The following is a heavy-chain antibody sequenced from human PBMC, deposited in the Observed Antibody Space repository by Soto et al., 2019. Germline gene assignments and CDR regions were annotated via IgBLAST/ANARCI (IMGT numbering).Heavy chain of an antibody. CDR2: IIPIFGTA. CDR3: ASFYCGGDCYFDSDAFDI. V-gene: IGHV1-69*12. J-gene: IGHJ3*02. D-gene: IGHD2-21*02. Sequence: QVQLVQSGAEVKKPGSSVKVSCKASGGTFSSYAISWVRQAPGQGLEWMGGIIPIFGTANYAQKFQGRVTITADESTSTAYMELSSLRSEDTAVYYCASFYCGGDCYFDSDAFDIWGQGTMVTVSS. CDR1: GGTFSSYA.